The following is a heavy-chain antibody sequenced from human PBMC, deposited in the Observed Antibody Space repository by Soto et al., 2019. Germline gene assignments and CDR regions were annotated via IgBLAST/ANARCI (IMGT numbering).Heavy chain of an antibody. D-gene: IGHD3-22*01. CDR3: ARPHDSYYYDSTRTYGMDV. Sequence: LRLSCAASGFTFSDYYMSWIRQAPGKGLEWVSYISSSGSTIYYADSVKGRFTISRDNAKNSLYLQMNSLRAEDTAVYYCARPHDSYYYDSTRTYGMDVWGQGTTVTGSS. CDR2: ISSSGSTI. V-gene: IGHV3-11*01. CDR1: GFTFSDYY. J-gene: IGHJ6*02.